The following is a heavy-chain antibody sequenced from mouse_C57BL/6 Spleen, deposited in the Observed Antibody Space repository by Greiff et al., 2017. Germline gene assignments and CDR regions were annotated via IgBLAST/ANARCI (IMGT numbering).Heavy chain of an antibody. J-gene: IGHJ4*01. V-gene: IGHV1-5*01. CDR3: TRSYSNPYYYAMDY. Sequence: VQLQQSGTVLARPGASVKMSCKTSGYTFTSYWMHWVKQRPGQGLEWIGAIYPGNSDTSYNQKFKGKAKLTAVTSASTAYMELSSLTNEDSAVYYCTRSYSNPYYYAMDYWGQGTSVTVSS. CDR1: GYTFTSYW. D-gene: IGHD2-5*01. CDR2: IYPGNSDT.